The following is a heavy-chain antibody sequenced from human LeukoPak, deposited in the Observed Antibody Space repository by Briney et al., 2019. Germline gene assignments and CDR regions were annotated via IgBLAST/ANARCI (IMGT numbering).Heavy chain of an antibody. V-gene: IGHV3-33*08. J-gene: IGHJ4*02. D-gene: IGHD1-26*01. CDR1: GFTFSAYG. Sequence: PGGSLRLSCAASGFTFSAYGMHWVRQAPGKGLEWVALIWNDGSHETYGDSVKGRFAIFRDNSRNTLFLQMRSLRPDDAGRYYCVRLGDSGRSPLRLDYWGQGALVTVSS. CDR3: VRLGDSGRSPLRLDY. CDR2: IWNDGSHE.